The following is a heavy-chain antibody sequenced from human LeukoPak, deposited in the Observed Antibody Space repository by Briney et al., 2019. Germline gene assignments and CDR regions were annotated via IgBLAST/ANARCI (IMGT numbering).Heavy chain of an antibody. CDR1: GFTFDDYA. CDR3: AKDRAVAGTKCFDY. CDR2: ISWSSGSL. J-gene: IGHJ4*02. D-gene: IGHD6-19*01. V-gene: IGHV3-9*01. Sequence: GRSLRLSCTASGFTFDDYAMHWVQQAPGKGLEWVSGISWSSGSLGYADSVKGRFTISRDNSKNSLYLQMNSLRTEDTALYYCAKDRAVAGTKCFDYWGQGTLVTVSS.